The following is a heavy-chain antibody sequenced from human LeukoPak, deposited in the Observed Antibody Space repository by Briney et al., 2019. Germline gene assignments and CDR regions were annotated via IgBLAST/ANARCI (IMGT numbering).Heavy chain of an antibody. CDR3: ARVEGIQPWWRGMDV. D-gene: IGHD5-18*01. CDR1: GYTFTSYG. J-gene: IGHJ6*04. CDR2: ISAYNGNT. V-gene: IGHV1-18*04. Sequence: GASVKVSCKASGYTFTSYGISWVRQAPGQGLEWMGGISAYNGNTNYAQKLQGRVTMTTDTSTSTAYMELRSLRSDDTAVYYCARVEGIQPWWRGMDVWGKGTTVTVSS.